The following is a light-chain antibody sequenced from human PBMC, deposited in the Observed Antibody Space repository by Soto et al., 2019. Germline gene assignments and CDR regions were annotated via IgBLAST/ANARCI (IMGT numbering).Light chain of an antibody. CDR1: QSVGIN. J-gene: IGKJ5*01. CDR2: GAS. CDR3: QQRSNWPPVIT. V-gene: IGKV3-15*01. Sequence: EILMTQSPSTLSVSPGGRATLSCRASQSVGINLAWYQKKAGQAPRLLIYGASTRATAIPARFSGSGSGTDFTLTISRLEPEDFAVYYCQQRSNWPPVITFGQGTRLEIK.